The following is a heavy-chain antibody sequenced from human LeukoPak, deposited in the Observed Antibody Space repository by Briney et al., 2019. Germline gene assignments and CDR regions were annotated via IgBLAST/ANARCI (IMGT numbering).Heavy chain of an antibody. Sequence: PGGSLRLSCAASGFTFSSYAMSWVRQAPGKGLEWVSAISGSGGSTYYADSVKGRFTISRDNSKNTLYLQMNSLRAEDTAVYYCAKDDARIGSSSSWFDPWGQGTLVTVSS. CDR1: GFTFSSYA. CDR3: AKDDARIGSSSSWFDP. V-gene: IGHV3-23*01. D-gene: IGHD6-6*01. J-gene: IGHJ5*02. CDR2: ISGSGGST.